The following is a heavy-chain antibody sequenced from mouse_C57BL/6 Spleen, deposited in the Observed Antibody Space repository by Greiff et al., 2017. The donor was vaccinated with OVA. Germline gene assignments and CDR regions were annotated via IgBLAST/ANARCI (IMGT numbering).Heavy chain of an antibody. CDR2: IRNKANGYTT. V-gene: IGHV7-3*01. D-gene: IGHD1-1*01. CDR3: ARYYGSSPWYFDV. CDR1: GFTFTDYY. Sequence: EVNVVESGGGLVQPGGSLSLSCAASGFTFTDYYMSWVRQPPGKALEWLGFIRNKANGYTTEYSASVKGRFTISRDNSQSILYLQMNALRAEDSATYYCARYYGSSPWYFDVWGTGTTVTVSS. J-gene: IGHJ1*03.